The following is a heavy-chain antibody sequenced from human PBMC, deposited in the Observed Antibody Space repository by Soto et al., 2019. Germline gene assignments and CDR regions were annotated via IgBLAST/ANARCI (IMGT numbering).Heavy chain of an antibody. CDR2: TSPSGDST. CDR1: GYTFTSYY. D-gene: IGHD1-26*01. CDR3: ARDWELGF. Sequence: ASVKVSCKASGYTFTSYYVHGVRQVPGQGLEWMGMTSPSGDSTGYAQKFQGRVTVTRDTSTSTLYMELSSLKSEDTAVYYCARDWELGFWGQGTLVTVSS. J-gene: IGHJ4*02. V-gene: IGHV1-46*01.